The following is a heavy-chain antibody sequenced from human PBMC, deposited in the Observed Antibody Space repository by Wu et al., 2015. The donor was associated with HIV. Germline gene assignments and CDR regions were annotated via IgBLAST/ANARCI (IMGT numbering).Heavy chain of an antibody. J-gene: IGHJ1*01. Sequence: QVQLVQSRAGVKKPGASVKVSCTAFGYTFINNFLHWVRQAPGQGLEWMGRINPNTGGADSAQKFQGRVTMTRDTSISTAYLDLTWLRLDDTAVYYCTKDYGIVGSTLPEYFQHWGQGTLVTVSS. CDR2: INPNTGGA. CDR1: GYTFINNF. CDR3: TKDYGIVGSTLPEYFQH. V-gene: IGHV1-2*02. D-gene: IGHD1-26*01.